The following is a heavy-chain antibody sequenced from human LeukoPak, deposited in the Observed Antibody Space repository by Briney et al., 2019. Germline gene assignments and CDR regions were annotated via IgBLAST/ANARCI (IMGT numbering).Heavy chain of an antibody. J-gene: IGHJ5*01. Sequence: ASVKVSCKASGYTFTSYYMHWVRQAPGQGLEWMGIINPSGGSTSYAQKFQGRVTMTRDMSTSTVYMELSSLRSEDTAVYYCATQARITILGVVTQWSNWFDSWGQGTLVTVSS. V-gene: IGHV1-46*01. CDR2: INPSGGST. D-gene: IGHD3-3*01. CDR3: ATQARITILGVVTQWSNWFDS. CDR1: GYTFTSYY.